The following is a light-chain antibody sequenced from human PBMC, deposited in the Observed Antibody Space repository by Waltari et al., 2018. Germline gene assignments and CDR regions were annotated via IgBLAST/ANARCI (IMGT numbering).Light chain of an antibody. Sequence: DVVMTQSPLSLPITPGQPASMTCRSSQSLLHSNGNTYLSWFLLRPGQPPRHLIYKVSTRDSGVPDRFSGSGAGTDFTLKISRVEAEDVGLYYCMQGAHFPLTFGGGTKVEIK. J-gene: IGKJ4*01. CDR2: KVS. CDR1: QSLLHSNGNTY. V-gene: IGKV2-30*02. CDR3: MQGAHFPLT.